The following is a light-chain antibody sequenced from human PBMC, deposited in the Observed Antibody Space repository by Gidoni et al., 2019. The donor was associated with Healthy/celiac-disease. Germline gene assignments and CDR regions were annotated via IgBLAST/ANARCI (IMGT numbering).Light chain of an antibody. CDR1: SSDVGGYNY. J-gene: IGLJ2*01. Sequence: QSALTQPPSASGSPGQSVTISCTGTSSDVGGYNYVSWYQQHPGKAPKLMIYEVSKRPSVVPDRFSGSKSGNTASLTVSGLQAEDEADYYCSSYAGSNNFRVFGGGTKLTVL. CDR3: SSYAGSNNFRV. V-gene: IGLV2-8*01. CDR2: EVS.